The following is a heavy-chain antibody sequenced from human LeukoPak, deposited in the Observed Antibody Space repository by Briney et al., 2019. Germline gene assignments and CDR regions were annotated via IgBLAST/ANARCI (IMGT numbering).Heavy chain of an antibody. D-gene: IGHD1-26*01. Sequence: PGGSLRLSCAASGFTFSSYGMSWVRQAPGKGLEWVSAISGSGGSTYYADSVKGRFTISRDNSKNTVYLQMNSLRVEDTAVYYCGRDPSNSGAYYVLDYWGQGTLVTVSS. CDR1: GFTFSSYG. CDR3: GRDPSNSGAYYVLDY. CDR2: ISGSGGST. J-gene: IGHJ4*02. V-gene: IGHV3-23*01.